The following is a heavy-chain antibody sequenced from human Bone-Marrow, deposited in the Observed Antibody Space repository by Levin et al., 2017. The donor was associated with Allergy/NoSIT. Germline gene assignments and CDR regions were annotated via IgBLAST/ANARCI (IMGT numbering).Heavy chain of an antibody. CDR2: ISSSGSTI. CDR3: ARQCSSTSCYIRGIAAAAGDGMDV. J-gene: IGHJ6*02. V-gene: IGHV3-48*03. CDR1: GFTFSSYE. Sequence: PGGSLRLSCAASGFTFSSYEMNWVRQAPGKGLEWVSYISSSGSTIYYADSVKGRFTISRDNAKNSLYLQMNSLRAEDTAVYYCARQCSSTSCYIRGIAAAAGDGMDVWGQGTTVTVSS. D-gene: IGHD2-2*02.